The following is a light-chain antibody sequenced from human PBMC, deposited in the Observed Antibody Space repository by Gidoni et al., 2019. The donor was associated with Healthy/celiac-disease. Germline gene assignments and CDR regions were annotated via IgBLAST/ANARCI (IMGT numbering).Light chain of an antibody. CDR1: QSVLYSSNNKNY. V-gene: IGKV4-1*01. CDR3: QQYYSTPDT. CDR2: WAS. Sequence: IVMTQSPDSLAVSLGERATINCKSSQSVLYSSNNKNYLAWYQQKPGQPTKLLIYWASTRESGVPDRFSGSGSGTDFTLTISSLKAEDVAVYYCQQYYSTPDTFGQGTKLEIK. J-gene: IGKJ2*01.